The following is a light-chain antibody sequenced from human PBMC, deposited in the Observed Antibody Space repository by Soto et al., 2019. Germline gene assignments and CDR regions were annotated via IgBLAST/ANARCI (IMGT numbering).Light chain of an antibody. CDR1: SSDVGGYNY. V-gene: IGLV2-14*01. CDR3: CSYTTSSTLYV. Sequence: QSVLTQPASVSGSPGQSITISCTGTSSDVGGYNYVSWYQQHPGKAPKLMIYEVSNRPSGVSNSFSGSKSGNTASLTISGLHAEDDADYYCCSYTTSSTLYVFGTGTKVTVL. J-gene: IGLJ1*01. CDR2: EVS.